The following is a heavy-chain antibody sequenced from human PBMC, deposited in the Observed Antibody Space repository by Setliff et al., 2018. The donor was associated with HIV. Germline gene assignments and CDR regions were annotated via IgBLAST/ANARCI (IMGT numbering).Heavy chain of an antibody. Sequence: PSETLSHTCTVSDSAMDSYYWSWVRQSPGRGLEYIGYIYWTGKTDYNPSLKSRVTISLDTSGNQFSLKLNSVTGADTAVYYCAKISPRGYSDITTGRLTDPFDVWGPGTMVTVSS. V-gene: IGHV4-59*12. D-gene: IGHD3-9*01. J-gene: IGHJ3*01. CDR2: IYWTGKT. CDR3: AKISPRGYSDITTGRLTDPFDV. CDR1: DSAMDSYY.